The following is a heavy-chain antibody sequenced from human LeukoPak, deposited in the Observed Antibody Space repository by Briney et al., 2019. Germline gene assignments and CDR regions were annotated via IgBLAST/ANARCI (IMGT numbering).Heavy chain of an antibody. D-gene: IGHD5-24*01. J-gene: IGHJ3*02. V-gene: IGHV4-59*01. CDR3: ARDRERWLQSRAFDI. CDR2: IYYSGST. Sequence: SETLSLTCTVSGGSISSYYWSWLRQPPGKGLEGVGYIYYSGSTNYNPSLKSRVTISVDTSKNQFSLKLSSVTAADTAVYYCARDRERWLQSRAFDIWGQGTMVTVSS. CDR1: GGSISSYY.